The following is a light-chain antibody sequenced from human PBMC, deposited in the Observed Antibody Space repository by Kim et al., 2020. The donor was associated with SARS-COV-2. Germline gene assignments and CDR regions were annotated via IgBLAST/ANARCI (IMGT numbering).Light chain of an antibody. CDR2: EAS. CDR3: QQYGGSSLT. J-gene: IGKJ4*01. V-gene: IGKV3-20*01. Sequence: PGEKATPSSRGRQRVSASRLAGYQQTPGQAPRLLIYEASSRATGITDRFRGSGSGTDFTLTISRLEPEDFAVYYCQQYGGSSLTFGGWTKVDIK. CDR1: QRVSASR.